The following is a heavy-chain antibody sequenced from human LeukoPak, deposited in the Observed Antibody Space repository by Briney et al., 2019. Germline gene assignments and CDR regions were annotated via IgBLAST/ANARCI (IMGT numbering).Heavy chain of an antibody. J-gene: IGHJ4*02. CDR3: AKDRYYYDSSGYYYQSPY. CDR1: GFTFSSYA. CDR2: ISGSGGNT. Sequence: GGSLRLSCAASGFTFSSYAMSWVRQAPGKGLEWVSAISGSGGNTYYADSVKGRFTISRDNSKNTLYLQMNSLRAEDTAVYYCAKDRYYYDSSGYYYQSPYWGQGTLVTVSS. V-gene: IGHV3-23*01. D-gene: IGHD3-22*01.